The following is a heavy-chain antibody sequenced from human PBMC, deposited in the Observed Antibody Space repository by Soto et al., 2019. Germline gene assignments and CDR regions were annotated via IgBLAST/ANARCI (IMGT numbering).Heavy chain of an antibody. CDR1: GYTFTSYG. V-gene: IGHV1-18*01. J-gene: IGHJ4*02. Sequence: QVPLVQSGAEVKKPGASVKVSCKASGYTFTSYGISWVRQAPGQGLEWMGWISAYNGNTNYAQKLQGRVTMTTDTSTSTAYMELRSLRSDDTAVYYCARVMMVRGVPTRFYFDYWGQGTLVTVSS. D-gene: IGHD3-10*01. CDR3: ARVMMVRGVPTRFYFDY. CDR2: ISAYNGNT.